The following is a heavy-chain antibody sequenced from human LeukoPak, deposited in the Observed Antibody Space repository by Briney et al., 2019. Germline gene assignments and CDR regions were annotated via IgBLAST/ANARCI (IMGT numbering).Heavy chain of an antibody. D-gene: IGHD5-24*01. J-gene: IGHJ4*02. CDR1: GGSFSGYY. CDR2: INHSGST. CDR3: ARDEMATIGRALDY. V-gene: IGHV4-34*01. Sequence: MPSETLSLTCAVYGGSFSGYYWGWVRQPPGQGLEWIGDINHSGSTNYNPSLKSRLTISVDTSKNQFSLKLSSVTAADTAVYYCARDEMATIGRALDYWGEGTLVTVSS.